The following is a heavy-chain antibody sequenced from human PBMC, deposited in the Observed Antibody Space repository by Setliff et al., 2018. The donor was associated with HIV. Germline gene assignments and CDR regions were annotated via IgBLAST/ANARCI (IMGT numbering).Heavy chain of an antibody. CDR2: ISSDAVTRTI. CDR3: ARERVGALDY. V-gene: IGHV3-48*01. D-gene: IGHD3-16*01. J-gene: IGHJ4*02. CDR1: GFTFSNFP. Sequence: GVSLRLSCAVSGFTFSNFPMNWVRQAPGKGLEWVSTISSDAVTRTIYYADSVKGRFTISRDNAKNSLYLQMNSLRAEDTAVYYCARERVGALDYWGQGALVTVSS.